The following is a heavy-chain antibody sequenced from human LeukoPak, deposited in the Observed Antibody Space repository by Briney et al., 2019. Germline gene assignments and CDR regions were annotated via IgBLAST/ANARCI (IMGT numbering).Heavy chain of an antibody. CDR1: GFTFSSYT. CDR2: ISSSSRYI. V-gene: IGHV3-21*01. J-gene: IGHJ4*02. CDR3: ARDSTAAHGDFDY. Sequence: GGSLRLSCAASGFTFSSYTMNWVRQAPGKGLEWVSSISSSSRYIFYADSVKGRFTISRDNSKNSLSLQMNSLRAEDTAVYYCARDSTAAHGDFDYWGQGTLVTVSS. D-gene: IGHD2-2*01.